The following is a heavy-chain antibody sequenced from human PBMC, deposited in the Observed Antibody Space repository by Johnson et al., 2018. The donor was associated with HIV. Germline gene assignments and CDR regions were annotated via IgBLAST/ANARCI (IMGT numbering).Heavy chain of an antibody. CDR1: GFTFSSYG. Sequence: QVQLVESGGGVVQPGRSLRLSCAASGFTFSSYGMHWVRQAPGKGLEWVAVISYDGSNKYYADSVKGRFTISRDNSKNTLYLQMNSLRAEATAVYYCARGMTTVTNHDAFDIWGQGTMVTVSS. CDR3: ARGMTTVTNHDAFDI. D-gene: IGHD4-17*01. J-gene: IGHJ3*02. V-gene: IGHV3-30*19. CDR2: ISYDGSNK.